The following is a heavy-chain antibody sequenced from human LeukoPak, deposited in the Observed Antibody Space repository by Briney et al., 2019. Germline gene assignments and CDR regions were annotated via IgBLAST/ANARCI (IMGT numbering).Heavy chain of an antibody. J-gene: IGHJ4*02. CDR3: ARSGYCSGGSCYDMTSIDY. Sequence: ASVKVSCKASGYTFTSYGISWVRQAPGQGLEWMGWISAYNGNTNYAQKLQGRVTMTTDTSTSTAYMELRSLRSDDTAVYYCARSGYCSGGSCYDMTSIDYWGQGTLVTVSS. CDR1: GYTFTSYG. V-gene: IGHV1-18*01. CDR2: ISAYNGNT. D-gene: IGHD2-15*01.